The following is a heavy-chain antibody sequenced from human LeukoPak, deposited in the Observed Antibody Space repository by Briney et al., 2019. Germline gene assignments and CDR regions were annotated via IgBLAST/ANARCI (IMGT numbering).Heavy chain of an antibody. Sequence: GETLKISCKGSGYSFTSYWISWVRQMPGKGLEWMGRIDPSDSNTNYSPSFQGHATISAKKSISTAYLQWSSLTASDRASISWASQVYYYVSGSYYRDLLFDYWGQGTLVSVSS. J-gene: IGHJ4*02. V-gene: IGHV5-10-1*01. D-gene: IGHD3-10*01. CDR3: ASQVYYYVSGSYYRDLLFDY. CDR1: GYSFTSYW. CDR2: IDPSDSNT.